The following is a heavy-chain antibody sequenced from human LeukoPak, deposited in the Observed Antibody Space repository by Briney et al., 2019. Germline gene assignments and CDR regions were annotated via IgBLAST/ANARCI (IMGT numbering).Heavy chain of an antibody. V-gene: IGHV5-51*01. CDR3: ATHKGDYYYYGMDV. J-gene: IGHJ6*02. CDR2: IDPGDSDT. CDR1: GYSFTSYW. Sequence: GASLQTPSKGSGYSFTSYWIGWVRPMPGKGLEGMGIIDPGDSDTRYSPSFQGQVTISADKSISTAYLQWSSLKASDTAMYYCATHKGDYYYYGMDVWGQGTTVTVSS.